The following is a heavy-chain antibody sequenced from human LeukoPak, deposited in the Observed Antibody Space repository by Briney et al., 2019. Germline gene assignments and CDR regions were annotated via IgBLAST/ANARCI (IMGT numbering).Heavy chain of an antibody. V-gene: IGHV3-11*01. CDR3: ARSQSSSWYRPLYYFDY. J-gene: IGHJ4*02. CDR1: GLTFSDYY. D-gene: IGHD6-13*01. CDR2: ISSSGSTI. Sequence: GGSLRLSCAASGLTFSDYYMSWIRQAPGKGLEWVSYISSSGSTIYYADSVKGRFTISRDNAKNSLYLQMNSLRAEDTAVYYCARSQSSSWYRPLYYFDYWGQGTLVTVSS.